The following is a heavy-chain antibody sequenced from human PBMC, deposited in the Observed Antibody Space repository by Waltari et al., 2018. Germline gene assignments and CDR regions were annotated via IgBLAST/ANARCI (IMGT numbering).Heavy chain of an antibody. J-gene: IGHJ4*02. V-gene: IGHV3-53*02. CDR3: ARMGRESYYYFDY. CDR1: GFTGRSNY. CDR2: IYSNGNT. D-gene: IGHD1-26*01. Sequence: EVQVVETGRALIQPGGSLRLSCAGSGFTGRSNYMNWVRQAPGKGLEWVSTIYSNGNTYYADSVKGRFTISTDAAKNTLYLQMNSLRDEDTAIYYCARMGRESYYYFDYWGQGTLVTVST.